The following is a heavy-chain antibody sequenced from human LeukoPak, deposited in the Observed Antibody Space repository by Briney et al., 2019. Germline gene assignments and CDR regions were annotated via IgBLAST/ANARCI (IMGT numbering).Heavy chain of an antibody. D-gene: IGHD3-22*01. CDR3: AREGEDSSGSYYLDY. CDR1: GGSISSHY. J-gene: IGHJ4*02. CDR2: SYYSGST. V-gene: IGHV4-59*11. Sequence: SETLSLTCTVSGGSISSHYWSWIRQPPGKGLEWIGYSYYSGSTNYNPSLKSRVTISVDTSKNQFSLKLSSVTAADTAVYYCAREGEDSSGSYYLDYWGQGTLATVSS.